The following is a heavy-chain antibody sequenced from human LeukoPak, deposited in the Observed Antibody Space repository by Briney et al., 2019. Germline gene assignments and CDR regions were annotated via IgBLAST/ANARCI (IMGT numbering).Heavy chain of an antibody. Sequence: SETLSLTCTVSGGSISSSSYYWGWIRQPPGKGPEWIGSIYYSGSTYYNPSLKSRVTISVDTSKNQFSLKLSSATAADTAVYYCARQLGYCSSTSCYADKVDYWGQGTLVTVSS. V-gene: IGHV4-39*01. J-gene: IGHJ4*02. CDR1: GGSISSSSYY. CDR3: ARQLGYCSSTSCYADKVDY. D-gene: IGHD2-2*01. CDR2: IYYSGST.